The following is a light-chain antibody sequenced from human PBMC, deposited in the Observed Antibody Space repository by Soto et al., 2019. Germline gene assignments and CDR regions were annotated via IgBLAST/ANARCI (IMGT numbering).Light chain of an antibody. V-gene: IGKV1-39*01. CDR2: AAS. CDR3: QKSFTTPRT. Sequence: DIQMTQFPSSLSASVGDRVTITCRASQRIITYLNWYQQKPGKAPKLLIYAASSLQSGVPPTFSGSGSGTDFTLTISSLQPEDFATYYCQKSFTTPRTFGQGTKLEIK. CDR1: QRIITY. J-gene: IGKJ2*01.